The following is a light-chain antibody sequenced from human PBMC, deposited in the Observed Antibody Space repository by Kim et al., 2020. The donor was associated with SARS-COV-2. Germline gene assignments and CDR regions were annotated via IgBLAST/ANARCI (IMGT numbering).Light chain of an antibody. V-gene: IGKV3-20*01. CDR1: QSVTNSF. CDR2: AAS. Sequence: SPGERATLSCRASQSVTNSFLAWYQQKPGQGPRLLIYAASSRASGIPDRFSGSGSGTDFTLSITRLEPEDFAVYYCQQYGSSPRTFGHGTKVDIK. CDR3: QQYGSSPRT. J-gene: IGKJ1*01.